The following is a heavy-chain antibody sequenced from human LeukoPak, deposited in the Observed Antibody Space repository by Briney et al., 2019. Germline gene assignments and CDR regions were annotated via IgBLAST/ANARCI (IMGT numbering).Heavy chain of an antibody. CDR2: IKQDGSEK. CDR3: ARVKWSDAFDI. Sequence: GGSLRLSCAASGFTFSSYWMSWVRQAPGKGLEWVANIKQDGSEKYYVDSVKGRFTISKDNSKNTLYLQMNSLRAEDTAVYYCARVKWSDAFDIWGQGTMVTVSS. V-gene: IGHV3-7*01. CDR1: GFTFSSYW. J-gene: IGHJ3*02. D-gene: IGHD2-15*01.